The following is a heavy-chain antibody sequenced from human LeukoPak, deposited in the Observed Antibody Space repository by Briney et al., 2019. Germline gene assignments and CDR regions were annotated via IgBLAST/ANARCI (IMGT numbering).Heavy chain of an antibody. Sequence: ASVKVSCKASGYTFTSYGISWVRQAPGQGLEWMGWISAYNGNTNYAQKLQGRVTMTTDTSTSTAYMELRSLRSDDTAVYYCARSTIGYCSGGSCYSLDYFDYWGREPWSPSPQ. CDR1: GYTFTSYG. CDR3: ARSTIGYCSGGSCYSLDYFDY. J-gene: IGHJ4*02. V-gene: IGHV1-18*01. CDR2: ISAYNGNT. D-gene: IGHD2-15*01.